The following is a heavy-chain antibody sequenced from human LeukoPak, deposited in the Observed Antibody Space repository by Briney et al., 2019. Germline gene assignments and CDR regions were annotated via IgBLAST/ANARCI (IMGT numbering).Heavy chain of an antibody. CDR2: IYYSGST. V-gene: IGHV4-59*01. J-gene: IGHJ6*03. CDR3: ARGSVVAATVIPGYYYYYMDV. D-gene: IGHD2-15*01. CDR1: GGSISSYY. Sequence: SETLSLTCTVSGGSISSYYWSWIRQPPGEGLEWIGYIYYSGSTNYNPSLKSRVTISVDTSKNQFSLKLSSVTAADTAVYYCARGSVVAATVIPGYYYYYMDVWGKGTTVTISS.